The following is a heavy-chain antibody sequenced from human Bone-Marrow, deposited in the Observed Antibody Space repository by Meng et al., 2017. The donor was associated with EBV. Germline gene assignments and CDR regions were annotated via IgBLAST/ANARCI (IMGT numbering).Heavy chain of an antibody. CDR2: INVGVGYT. CDR1: GYAFISFI. D-gene: IGHD2-21*01. J-gene: IGHJ4*02. V-gene: IGHV1-3*01. CDR3: VRGPPVGVPGPGDY. Sequence: LVQSGVAVKNPWALVKVSCKASGYAFISFILHWVRQAPGQRLEWMGWINVGVGYTKYSQKFQGRVTISSDTSATTGYMELSSLRSEDTAVYYCVRGPPVGVPGPGDYWGQGTLVTVSS.